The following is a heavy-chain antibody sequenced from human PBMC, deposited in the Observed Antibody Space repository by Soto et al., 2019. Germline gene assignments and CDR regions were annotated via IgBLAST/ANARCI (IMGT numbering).Heavy chain of an antibody. CDR1: GFTFSAYA. J-gene: IGHJ2*01. V-gene: IGHV3-23*01. CDR3: AKFEGHPLEYWYLDF. Sequence: EVQLLESGGGLVQPGGSLRLSCAASGFTFSAYAMGWVRQAPGKGLEWVSTIHGGGGATHYADSVKGRFTISRDDSKTPPYAQMNSLRAEDTAVYYCAKFEGHPLEYWYLDFWGRGTLVTVSS. CDR2: IHGGGGAT. D-gene: IGHD1-1*01.